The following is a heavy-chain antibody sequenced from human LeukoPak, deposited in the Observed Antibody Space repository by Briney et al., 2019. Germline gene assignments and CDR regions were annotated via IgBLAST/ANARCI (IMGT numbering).Heavy chain of an antibody. Sequence: TAETLSLTCTVSGGSVNSYYWSWIRQPAGKGLEWIGRIYTSGTTNYNPSLKSRVSMSVDTSKNQFSLKLSSLTAADTAVYYCVRDGRGYCSSSSVCYSWFDPWGQGTLVPPSS. V-gene: IGHV4-4*07. CDR3: VRDGRGYCSSSSVCYSWFDP. D-gene: IGHD2-2*01. CDR2: IYTSGTT. J-gene: IGHJ5*02. CDR1: GGSVNSYY.